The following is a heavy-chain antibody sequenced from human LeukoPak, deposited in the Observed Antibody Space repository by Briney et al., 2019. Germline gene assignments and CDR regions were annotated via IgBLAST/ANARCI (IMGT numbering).Heavy chain of an antibody. J-gene: IGHJ4*02. D-gene: IGHD2-21*02. CDR2: ISGSGGST. CDR1: GFTFSSYA. CDR3: AKVPAAYCGGDCYYDY. V-gene: IGHV3-23*01. Sequence: GGSLRLSCAASGFTFSSYAMSWVRQASGKGLEWVSAISGSGGSTYYADSVKGRFTISRDNSKNTLYLQMNSLRAEDTAVYYCAKVPAAYCGGDCYYDYWGQGTLVTVSS.